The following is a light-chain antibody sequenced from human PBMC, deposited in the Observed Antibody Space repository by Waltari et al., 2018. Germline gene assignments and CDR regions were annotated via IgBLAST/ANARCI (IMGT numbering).Light chain of an antibody. Sequence: QSALTQPASVSGSPGQSFTISRTGTSSDVGGYDYVPWYQQHPGKAPKLMIYDVSNRPSGVSNRFSGSKSGNTASLTISGLQAEDEADYYCSSYTSSSTNVFGTGTKVTVL. CDR3: SSYTSSSTNV. J-gene: IGLJ1*01. CDR2: DVS. CDR1: SSDVGGYDY. V-gene: IGLV2-14*01.